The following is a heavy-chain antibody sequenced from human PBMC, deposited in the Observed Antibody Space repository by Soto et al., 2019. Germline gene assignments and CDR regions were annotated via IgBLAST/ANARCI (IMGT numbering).Heavy chain of an antibody. CDR3: ATALYYYDSSGYYHFGY. Sequence: SVKVSCKASGGTFSSYAISWVRQAPGQGLEWMGGIIPIFGTANYAQKFQGRVTITADESTSTAYMELSSLRSEDTAVYYCATALYYYDSSGYYHFGYWGQGTLGTVSS. V-gene: IGHV1-69*13. D-gene: IGHD3-22*01. CDR1: GGTFSSYA. J-gene: IGHJ4*02. CDR2: IIPIFGTA.